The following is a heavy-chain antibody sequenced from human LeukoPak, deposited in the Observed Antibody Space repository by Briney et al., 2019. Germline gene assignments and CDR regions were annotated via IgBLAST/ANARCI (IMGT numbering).Heavy chain of an antibody. D-gene: IGHD3-10*01. CDR1: GYTFTDYF. V-gene: IGHV1-2*02. CDR3: ARGDGSGRNCIEY. J-gene: IGHJ4*02. Sequence: GASVKVSCKASGYTFTDYFMHWVRQAPGQGLEWMGWINPNSGGTNYAQRFQGRVTMTRDTSISTVYMELSRLTSDDTAVYYCARGDGSGRNCIEYWGQGTLVAVAS. CDR2: INPNSGGT.